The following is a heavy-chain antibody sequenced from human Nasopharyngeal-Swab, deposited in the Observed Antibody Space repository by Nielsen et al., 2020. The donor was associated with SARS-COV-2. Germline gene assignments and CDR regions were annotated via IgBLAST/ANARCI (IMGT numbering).Heavy chain of an antibody. D-gene: IGHD6-19*01. V-gene: IGHV3-30*04. J-gene: IGHJ6*02. CDR3: ARAEVAGTWTALGAYYYYGMDV. CDR2: ISYDGSNK. CDR1: GFIFSSYA. Sequence: GESLKISCAASGFIFSSYAMHWVRRAPGKGLEWVAVISYDGSNKYYADSVKGRFTISRDNSKNTLYLQMNSLRAEDTAVYYCARAEVAGTWTALGAYYYYGMDVWGQGTTVTVSS.